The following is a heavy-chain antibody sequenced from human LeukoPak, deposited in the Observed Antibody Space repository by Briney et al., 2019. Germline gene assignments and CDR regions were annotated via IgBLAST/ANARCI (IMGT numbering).Heavy chain of an antibody. CDR2: IKSKTDGGTT. Sequence: GGSLRLSCAASGFTFSSYAMSWVRHAPGKGLEWVGRIKSKTDGGTTDDAAPVKGRFTISRDDSKNMLYLQMNSLKTEDTAVYYCTTDTGYYDSSGYTFDYWGQGTLVTVSS. CDR3: TTDTGYYDSSGYTFDY. D-gene: IGHD3-22*01. V-gene: IGHV3-15*01. J-gene: IGHJ4*02. CDR1: GFTFSSYA.